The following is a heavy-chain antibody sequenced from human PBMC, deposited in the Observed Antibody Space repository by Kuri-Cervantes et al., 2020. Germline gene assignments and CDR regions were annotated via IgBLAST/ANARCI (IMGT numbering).Heavy chain of an antibody. CDR3: AREMDIAAAGSYGMDV. CDR1: GGSISSYY. V-gene: IGHV4-59*01. Sequence: SETLSLTCTVSGGSISSYYWSWIRQPPGKGLEWIGYIYYSGSTNYNPSLKSRVTISVDTSKNQFSLKLSSVTAADTAVYYCAREMDIAAAGSYGMDVWGQGTTVTVSS. J-gene: IGHJ6*02. CDR2: IYYSGST. D-gene: IGHD6-13*01.